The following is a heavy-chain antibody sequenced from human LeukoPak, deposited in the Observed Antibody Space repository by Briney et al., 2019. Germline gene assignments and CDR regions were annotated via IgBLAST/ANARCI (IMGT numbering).Heavy chain of an antibody. D-gene: IGHD6-19*01. V-gene: IGHV1-18*01. CDR3: ARDPSSRHWLYTKRSGWHFDY. J-gene: IGHJ4*02. CDR1: GYTFTSYG. Sequence: ASVKVSCKASGYTFTSYGISWVRQAPGQGLEWMGWISAYNGNTNYAQKLQGRVTMTTDTSTSTAYMELRSLRSDDTAVYYCARDPSSRHWLYTKRSGWHFDYWVQVTLVTVAS. CDR2: ISAYNGNT.